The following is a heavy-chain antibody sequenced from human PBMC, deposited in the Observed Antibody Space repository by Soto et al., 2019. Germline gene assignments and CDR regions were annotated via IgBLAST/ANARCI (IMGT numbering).Heavy chain of an antibody. D-gene: IGHD3-16*01. CDR2: ISSSRNYI. J-gene: IGHJ5*02. CDR3: ARGIPVLFDP. CDR1: GFTVSRNY. V-gene: IGHV3-21*01. Sequence: EVQLVESGGGLIQPGGSLRLSCAASGFTVSRNYMSWVRQAPGKGLEWVSSISSSRNYIYYADSVKGRFTISRDNAKNSLYLQMNSLRAEDTAVYYCARGIPVLFDPWGQGTLVTVSS.